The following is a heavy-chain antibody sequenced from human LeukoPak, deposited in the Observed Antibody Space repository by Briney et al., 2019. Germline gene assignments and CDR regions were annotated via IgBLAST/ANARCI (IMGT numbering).Heavy chain of an antibody. CDR1: GFTFSSYE. V-gene: IGHV3-48*03. CDR3: ARDQEYCSSTSCYGY. CDR2: ISSSGSTI. J-gene: IGHJ4*02. Sequence: GGSLRLSCAASGFTFSSYEMNWVRQAPGKGLEWVSYISSSGSTIYYADSVKGRFTISRDNAKNSLYLQMNSLRAEDTAVYYCARDQEYCSSTSCYGYWGQGTLVTVSS. D-gene: IGHD2-2*01.